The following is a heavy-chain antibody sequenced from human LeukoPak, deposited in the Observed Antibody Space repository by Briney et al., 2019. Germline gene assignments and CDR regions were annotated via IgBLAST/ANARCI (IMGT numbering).Heavy chain of an antibody. CDR2: IFYSGST. Sequence: SSETLSLTCTVSSGSISTSNYYWGWVRQPPGKALEWIGNIFYSGSTYYSPSLKSRVTISLDTSKNQFSLKLSSVTAADTAVYFCARGPYSYDSSGAFDIWGQGTMVTVSS. CDR3: ARGPYSYDSSGAFDI. CDR1: SGSISTSNYY. J-gene: IGHJ3*02. V-gene: IGHV4-39*07. D-gene: IGHD3-22*01.